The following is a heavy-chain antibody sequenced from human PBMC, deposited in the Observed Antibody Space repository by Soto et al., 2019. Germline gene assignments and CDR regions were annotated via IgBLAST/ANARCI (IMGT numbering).Heavy chain of an antibody. V-gene: IGHV4-61*01. Sequence: PSETLSLTCTVSGDSISSDYYHWTWIRQPPGKGLEWIGYIYYSGTTNYNPSLKSRVTISVDTSKNQFSLKLSSVTAADTAVYYCARGYRGWLQFKLDYYSGMDVWGQGTTVTVSS. J-gene: IGHJ6*02. D-gene: IGHD5-12*01. CDR2: IYYSGTT. CDR3: ARGYRGWLQFKLDYYSGMDV. CDR1: GDSISSDYYH.